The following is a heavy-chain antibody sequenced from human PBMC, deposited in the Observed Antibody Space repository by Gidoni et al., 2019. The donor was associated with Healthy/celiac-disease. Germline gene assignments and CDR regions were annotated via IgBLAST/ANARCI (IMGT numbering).Heavy chain of an antibody. Sequence: QVQLQESGPGLVKPSETLSLTCTVSGGSISSYYWIWIRQPPGKGLEWIGYIYYSGSTNYNPSLKSRVTISVDTSKNQFSLKLSSVTAADTAVYYCARVGGSYRSFDYWGQGTLVTVSS. D-gene: IGHD1-26*01. V-gene: IGHV4-59*01. CDR3: ARVGGSYRSFDY. CDR1: GGSISSYY. CDR2: IYYSGST. J-gene: IGHJ4*02.